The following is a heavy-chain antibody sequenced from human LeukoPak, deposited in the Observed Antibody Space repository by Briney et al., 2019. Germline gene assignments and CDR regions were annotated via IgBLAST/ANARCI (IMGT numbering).Heavy chain of an antibody. Sequence: GASVKVSCKASGYTFTSYGISWVRQAPGQGLEWIGWISAYNGNTNYAQKLQGRVTMTTDTSTSTAYMELRSLRSDDTAVYYCARAGPYYYDSSGYYPNFDYWGQGTLVTVSS. CDR2: ISAYNGNT. CDR3: ARAGPYYYDSSGYYPNFDY. V-gene: IGHV1-18*01. CDR1: GYTFTSYG. J-gene: IGHJ4*02. D-gene: IGHD3-22*01.